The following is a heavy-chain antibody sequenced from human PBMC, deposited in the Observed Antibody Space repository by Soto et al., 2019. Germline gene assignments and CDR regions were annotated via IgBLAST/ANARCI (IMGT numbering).Heavy chain of an antibody. CDR2: IIPILGIA. V-gene: IGHV1-69*08. CDR1: GGTFSSYT. CDR3: AREKSGYEIGPVDY. J-gene: IGHJ4*02. Sequence: QVQLVQSGAEVKKPGSSVKVSCKASGGTFSSYTISWVRQAPGQGLEWMGRIIPILGIANYAQKCQGRVTITADKSPSTAYMELSSLRSEDTAVYYCAREKSGYEIGPVDYWGQGTLVTVSS. D-gene: IGHD5-12*01.